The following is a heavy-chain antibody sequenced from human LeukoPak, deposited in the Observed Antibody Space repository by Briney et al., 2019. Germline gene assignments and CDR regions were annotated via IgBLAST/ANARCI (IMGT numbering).Heavy chain of an antibody. D-gene: IGHD3-22*01. CDR3: TTDVDYYDSSGYPLWYFDL. CDR2: IKSKTDGGTT. J-gene: IGHJ2*01. CDR1: GFTFSNAW. V-gene: IGHV3-15*01. Sequence: GGSLRLSCAASGFTFSNAWMSWVRQAPGKGLEWVGRIKSKTDGGTTDYAAPVKGRFTISRDDSKNTLYLQMNSLKTEDTVVYYCTTDVDYYDSSGYPLWYFDLWGRGTLVTVSS.